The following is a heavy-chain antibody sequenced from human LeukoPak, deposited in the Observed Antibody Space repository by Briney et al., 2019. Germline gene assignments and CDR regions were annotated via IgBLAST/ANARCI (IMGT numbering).Heavy chain of an antibody. CDR3: ARDSYYYGSGNPAY. Sequence: APVKVSCKASGYTFTGYYMHWVRQAPGQGLEWMGWINPNSGGTNYAQKFQGRVTMTRDTSISTAYMELSRLRSDDTAVYYCARDSYYYGSGNPAYWGQGTLVTVSS. D-gene: IGHD3-10*01. CDR2: INPNSGGT. J-gene: IGHJ4*02. CDR1: GYTFTGYY. V-gene: IGHV1-2*02.